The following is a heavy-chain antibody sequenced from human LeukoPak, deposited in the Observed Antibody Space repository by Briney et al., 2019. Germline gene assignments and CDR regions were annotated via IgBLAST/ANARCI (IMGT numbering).Heavy chain of an antibody. D-gene: IGHD3-22*01. CDR1: GFTFARYS. J-gene: IGHJ4*02. CDR3: VRAVEYYYDSSGYAVDY. V-gene: IGHV3-21*01. CDR2: ISSSSSNI. Sequence: VGSLRLSCAASGFTFARYSMNWVRQAPGQGLEWISSISSSSSNIYYADSVTGRFTISRDNAKNSLYLQMNSLRAEDTAVYYCVRAVEYYYDSSGYAVDYWGQGTLVTVSS.